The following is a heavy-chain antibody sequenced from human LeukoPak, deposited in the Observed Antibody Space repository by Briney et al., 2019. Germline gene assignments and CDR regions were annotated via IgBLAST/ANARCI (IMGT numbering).Heavy chain of an antibody. V-gene: IGHV3-15*01. J-gene: IGHJ4*02. CDR3: ATDIPPAYNYDTSGYYPY. CDR1: GFTFTNAW. D-gene: IGHD3-22*01. CDR2: IKSKTDSGTT. Sequence: GGSLRLSCAASGFTFTNAWMSWVRQAPGKGLEWVGRIKSKTDSGTTDYAAPVKGRFTISRDDSKNTLYLQMNSLKTEDTAMYYCATDIPPAYNYDTSGYYPYWGQGTLVTVSS.